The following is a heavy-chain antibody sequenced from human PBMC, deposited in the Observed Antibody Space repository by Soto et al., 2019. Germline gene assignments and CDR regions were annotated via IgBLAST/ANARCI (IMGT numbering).Heavy chain of an antibody. Sequence: GGSLRLSCAASGFTFSTYGMSWVRQAPGKGLEWVSAISGSGGTTYYADSVKGRFTISRDNSKNTLYLQMDSLRAEDMAVYYCAKGSSHYYYYYMDVWDKGTTVTVSS. CDR3: AKGSSHYYYYYMDV. J-gene: IGHJ6*03. V-gene: IGHV3-23*01. D-gene: IGHD2-15*01. CDR1: GFTFSTYG. CDR2: ISGSGGTT.